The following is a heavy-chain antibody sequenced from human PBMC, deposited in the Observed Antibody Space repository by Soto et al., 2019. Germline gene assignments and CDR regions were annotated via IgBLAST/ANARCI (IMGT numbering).Heavy chain of an antibody. Sequence: QVQLVESGGGVVQPGRSLRLSCAASGFTFSSYGMHWVRQAPGKGLEWVAVISYDGSNKYYADSVKGRFTISRDNSMNTLYLQMNSLRAEDTAVYYCAAGAGGYDYFDYWGQGTLVTVSS. J-gene: IGHJ4*02. V-gene: IGHV3-30*03. CDR1: GFTFSSYG. CDR3: AAGAGGYDYFDY. D-gene: IGHD5-12*01. CDR2: ISYDGSNK.